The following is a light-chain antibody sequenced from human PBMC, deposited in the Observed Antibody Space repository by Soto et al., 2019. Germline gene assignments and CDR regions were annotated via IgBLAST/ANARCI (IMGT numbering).Light chain of an antibody. Sequence: EIVLTQSPGTLSLSPGERATLSCRASQSVSSNYLAWYRQKPGQAPRLLIYGVSSRAAGCPDRISASGSGTDFTLTISRLEPEDFAVYYCQQSDSSPLLTFGGGSMVEIK. CDR3: QQSDSSPLLT. V-gene: IGKV3-20*01. CDR2: GVS. CDR1: QSVSSNY. J-gene: IGKJ4*01.